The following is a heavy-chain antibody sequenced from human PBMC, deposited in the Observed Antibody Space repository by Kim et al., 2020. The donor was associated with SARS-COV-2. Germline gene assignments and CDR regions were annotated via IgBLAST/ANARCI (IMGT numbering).Heavy chain of an antibody. CDR1: GFTTSSNS. V-gene: IGHV3-48*02. CDR3: AKRGGGTRSFDF. Sequence: GGSLRLSCAASGFTTSSNSMDWVRQAPGKGLEWVSYINADSSTTYYAESVKGRFTVSRDNAKSSLYLQMSSLRDEDTAVYYCAKRGGGTRSFDFWGQGTLVTVSS. J-gene: IGHJ4*01. CDR2: INADSSTT. D-gene: IGHD1-26*01.